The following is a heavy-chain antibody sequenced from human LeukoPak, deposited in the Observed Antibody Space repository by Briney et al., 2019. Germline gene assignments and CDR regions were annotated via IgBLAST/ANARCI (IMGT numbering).Heavy chain of an antibody. Sequence: GGSLRLSCAASGFTFSSYVMHWVRQAPGKGLEWVAIISYDGSNEYYADSVKGRCTISRDNSKNTLYLQMNSLRAADTAVYYCARTDCGGDCYSSRGWFDPWGQGTLVTVSS. V-gene: IGHV3-30*04. J-gene: IGHJ5*02. CDR2: ISYDGSNE. CDR1: GFTFSSYV. CDR3: ARTDCGGDCYSSRGWFDP. D-gene: IGHD2-21*02.